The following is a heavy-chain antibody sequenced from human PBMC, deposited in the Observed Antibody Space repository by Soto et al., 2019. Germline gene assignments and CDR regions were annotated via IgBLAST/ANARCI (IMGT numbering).Heavy chain of an antibody. J-gene: IGHJ4*02. CDR3: ARVRYGGYSYYFDY. CDR2: IQQDGSEK. CDR1: GFTFSRFW. D-gene: IGHD4-17*01. V-gene: IGHV3-7*03. Sequence: GGSLRLSCAVSGFTFSRFWMGWVRQAPGRGLEWVANIQQDGSEKYYVDSVRGRFTMSKDNVKNSLYLQMNSLGAEDTAVYYCARVRYGGYSYYFDYWGQGALVTVSS.